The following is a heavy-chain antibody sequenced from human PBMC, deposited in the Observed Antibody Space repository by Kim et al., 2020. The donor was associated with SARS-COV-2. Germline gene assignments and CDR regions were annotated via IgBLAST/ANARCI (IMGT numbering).Heavy chain of an antibody. CDR1: GFTFSSYG. CDR3: AKDSQYYDILTGYSPGYFDY. CDR2: ISYDGSNK. V-gene: IGHV3-30*18. Sequence: GGSLRLSCAASGFTFSSYGMHWVRQATGKGLEWVAVISYDGSNKYYADSVKGRFTISRDNSKNTLYLQMNSLRAEDTAVYYCAKDSQYYDILTGYSPGYFDYWGQGTLVTVSS. D-gene: IGHD3-9*01. J-gene: IGHJ4*02.